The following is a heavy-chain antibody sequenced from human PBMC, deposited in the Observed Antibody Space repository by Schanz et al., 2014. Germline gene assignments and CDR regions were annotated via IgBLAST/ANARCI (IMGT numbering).Heavy chain of an antibody. D-gene: IGHD1-1*01. CDR1: GYTFTSYD. CDR2: ISDYNGKT. CDR3: ARGGGTEDVFDI. Sequence: QVQLVQSGAEVKKPGASVKVSCTASGYTFTSYDINWVRQAPGQGLEWMGWISDYNGKTNYAQKFQDRVTITADKSTFTAYMDVSSLRSEDTAVYYCARGGGTEDVFDIWGQGTILTVSS. J-gene: IGHJ3*02. V-gene: IGHV1-18*01.